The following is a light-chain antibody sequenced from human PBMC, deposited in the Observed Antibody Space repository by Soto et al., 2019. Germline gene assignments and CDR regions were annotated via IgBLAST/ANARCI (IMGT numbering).Light chain of an antibody. J-gene: IGKJ3*01. CDR2: WAS. CDR1: QSVLYSSNNKNY. V-gene: IGKV4-1*01. Sequence: DIVMTQSPDSLAVSLGERATINCKSSQSVLYSSNNKNYLAWYQQKPGQPPKLLIYWASTRESGVPDRFSGSGSGTDFTLTISSLQAEDVAVYYCQQYYSTLSFTFGPGTKVDIE. CDR3: QQYYSTLSFT.